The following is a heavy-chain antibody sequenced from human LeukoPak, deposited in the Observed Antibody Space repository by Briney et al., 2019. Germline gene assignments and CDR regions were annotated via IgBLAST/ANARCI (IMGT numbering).Heavy chain of an antibody. CDR3: ARGRGQSQQLIHFDP. CDR1: GFTFSSYS. J-gene: IGHJ5*02. Sequence: PGGSLRLSCAASGFTFSSYSMNWVRQAPGKGLEWVSSISSSSSYIYYADLVKGRFTISRDNAKNSLYLQMNSLRAEDTAVYYCARGRGQSQQLIHFDPWGQGTLVTVSS. D-gene: IGHD6-13*01. V-gene: IGHV3-21*01. CDR2: ISSSSSYI.